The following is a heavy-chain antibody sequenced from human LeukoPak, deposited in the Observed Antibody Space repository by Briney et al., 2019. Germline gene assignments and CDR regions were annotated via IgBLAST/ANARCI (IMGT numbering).Heavy chain of an antibody. CDR2: IYYSGST. CDR3: ARAQYSSGWRRANWFDP. Sequence: SETPSLTCTVSGGSISSYYWSWIRQPPGRGLEWIGYIYYSGSTNYNPSLKSRVTISVDTSKNQFSLKLSSVTAADTAVYYCARAQYSSGWRRANWFDPWGQGTLVTVSS. V-gene: IGHV4-59*01. CDR1: GGSISSYY. J-gene: IGHJ5*02. D-gene: IGHD6-19*01.